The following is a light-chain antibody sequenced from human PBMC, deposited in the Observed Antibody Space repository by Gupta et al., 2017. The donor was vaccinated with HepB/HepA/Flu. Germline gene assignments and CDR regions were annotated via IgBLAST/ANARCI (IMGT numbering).Light chain of an antibody. CDR1: QSVRNTN. V-gene: IGKV3-20*01. CDR3: QVDHNSFIT. CDR2: ATS. J-gene: IGKJ3*01. Sequence: DIVLTQSPGTLSLSPGERATLSCRASQSVRNTNLAWYQQRPGQAPKLLIYATSSRATGIPDKFSGSGSGTEFTLSIRRLEPDDFAVYYCQVDHNSFITFGHGTKVDIK.